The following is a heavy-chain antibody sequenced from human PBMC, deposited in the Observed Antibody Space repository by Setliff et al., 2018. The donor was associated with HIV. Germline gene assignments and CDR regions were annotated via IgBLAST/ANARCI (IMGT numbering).Heavy chain of an antibody. J-gene: IGHJ6*02. CDR1: GGPIRNYY. V-gene: IGHV4-59*01. D-gene: IGHD5-18*01. CDR3: ARVQEDTVTYREYYGMDV. Sequence: PSETLSLTCRVSGGPIRNYYWSWIRQPPGKGLEWIGNIYYSGSTSYNPSFKSRVTISVDTSNNQFSLDLSSMTAADTAVYYCARVQEDTVTYREYYGMDVWVQGTTVTVSS. CDR2: IYYSGST.